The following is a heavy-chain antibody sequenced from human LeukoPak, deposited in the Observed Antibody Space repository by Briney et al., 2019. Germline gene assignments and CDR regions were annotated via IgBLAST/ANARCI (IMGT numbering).Heavy chain of an antibody. CDR1: GGSISSSSYY. J-gene: IGHJ4*02. CDR3: ARGGWLHYDY. Sequence: PSETLSLTCTVSGGSISSSSYYWSWIRQPAGKGLEWIGRIYTSGSTNYNPSLKSRVTISVDTSKNQFSLKLSSVTAADTAVYYCARGGWLHYDYWGQGTLVTVSS. D-gene: IGHD5-24*01. V-gene: IGHV4-61*02. CDR2: IYTSGST.